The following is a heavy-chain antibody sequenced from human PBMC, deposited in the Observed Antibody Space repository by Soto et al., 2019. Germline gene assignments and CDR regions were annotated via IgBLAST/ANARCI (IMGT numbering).Heavy chain of an antibody. CDR1: GGSFSGYY. V-gene: IGHV4-34*01. CDR2: INHSGST. J-gene: IGHJ6*02. CDR3: VRVSGIYYYGMDV. Sequence: SETLSLACAVDGGSFSGYYWSWIRQPPGKGLEWIGEINHSGSTNYNPSLESRVTISVDTSKNQVSLKLSSVTAADTAVYYCVRVSGIYYYGMDVWGQGTTVT. D-gene: IGHD3-10*01.